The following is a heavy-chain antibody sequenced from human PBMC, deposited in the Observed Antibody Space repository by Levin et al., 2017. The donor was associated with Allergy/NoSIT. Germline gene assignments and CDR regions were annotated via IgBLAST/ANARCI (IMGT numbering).Heavy chain of an antibody. CDR1: GFTFSSYG. D-gene: IGHD1-26*01. CDR2: ISYDGSNK. J-gene: IGHJ2*01. CDR3: AKESHGSYWYFDL. Sequence: GGSLRLSCAASGFTFSSYGMHWVRQAPGKGLEWVAVISYDGSNKYYADSVKGRFTISRDNSKNTLYLQMNSLRAEDTAVYYCAKESHGSYWYFDLWGRGTLVTVSS. V-gene: IGHV3-30*18.